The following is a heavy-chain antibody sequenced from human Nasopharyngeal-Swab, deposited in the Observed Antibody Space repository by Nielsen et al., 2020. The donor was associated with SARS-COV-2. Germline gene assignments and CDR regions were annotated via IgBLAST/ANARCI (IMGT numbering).Heavy chain of an antibody. CDR1: GGTFSSYA. CDR3: ARAILSQRGWGYYMDV. V-gene: IGHV1-69*13. J-gene: IGHJ6*03. D-gene: IGHD2-15*01. CDR2: IIPIFGTA. Sequence: SVKVSCKASGGTFSSYAISWVRQAPGQGLEWMGGIIPIFGTANYAQKFQGRVTITADESTRTAYMELSSLRSEDTAVYYCARAILSQRGWGYYMDVWGKGTTVTVSS.